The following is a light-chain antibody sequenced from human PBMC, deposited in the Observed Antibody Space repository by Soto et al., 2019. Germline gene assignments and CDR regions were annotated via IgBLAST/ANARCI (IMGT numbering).Light chain of an antibody. CDR3: SSYTTSSTDV. CDR2: DVT. CDR1: SSDIGRYNY. Sequence: QSALTQPASVSGSPGQSITISCTGTSSDIGRYNYVSWYQQHSGKAPKLLIYDVTNRPSGVSNRFSGSKSGNTASLTISGLQAEDEADFYCSSYTTSSTDVFGTGTKLTVL. J-gene: IGLJ1*01. V-gene: IGLV2-14*01.